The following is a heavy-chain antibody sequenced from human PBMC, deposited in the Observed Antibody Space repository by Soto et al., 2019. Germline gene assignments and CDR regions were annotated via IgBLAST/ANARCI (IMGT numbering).Heavy chain of an antibody. V-gene: IGHV3-30-3*01. J-gene: IGHJ6*02. D-gene: IGHD1-26*01. Sequence: GGSLRLSCAASGFTFSSYAMHWVRQAPGKGLEWVAVISYDGSNKYYADSMKGRFTISRDNSKNTLYLQMNSLRAEDTAVYYCARSGSDTVWLNGYYGMDVWGQGTTVTVSS. CDR2: ISYDGSNK. CDR1: GFTFSSYA. CDR3: ARSGSDTVWLNGYYGMDV.